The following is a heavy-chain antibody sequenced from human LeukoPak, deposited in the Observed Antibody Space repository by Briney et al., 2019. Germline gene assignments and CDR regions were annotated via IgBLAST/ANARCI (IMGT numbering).Heavy chain of an antibody. D-gene: IGHD4-17*01. CDR3: ARDLGQYGDYSFDY. CDR2: ISSSSSYI. CDR1: GFTFSSYD. J-gene: IGHJ4*02. Sequence: GGSLRLSCAASGFTFSSYDMHWVRQAPGKGLEWVSSISSSSSYIYYADSLKGRFAISRDNANNSLYQQMNSLRAEDTAVYYCARDLGQYGDYSFDYWGQGTLVTVSS. V-gene: IGHV3-21*01.